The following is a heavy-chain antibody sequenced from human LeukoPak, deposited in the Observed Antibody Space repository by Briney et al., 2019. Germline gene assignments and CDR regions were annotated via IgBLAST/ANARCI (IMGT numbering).Heavy chain of an antibody. D-gene: IGHD3-10*01. Sequence: GGSLRLSCAASGFTFSSYGMHWVRQAPGKGLEWVAVISYDGSNKYYADSVKGRFTISRDNSKNTLYLQMNSLRAEDTAVYYCAKDRGELLWFGEGHYYYYYGMDVWGQGTTVTVSS. CDR3: AKDRGELLWFGEGHYYYYYGMDV. CDR2: ISYDGSNK. V-gene: IGHV3-30*18. CDR1: GFTFSSYG. J-gene: IGHJ6*02.